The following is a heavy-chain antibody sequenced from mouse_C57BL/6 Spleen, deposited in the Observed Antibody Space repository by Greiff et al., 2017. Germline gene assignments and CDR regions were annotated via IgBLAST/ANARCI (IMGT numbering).Heavy chain of an antibody. CDR3: ARGNYSEAMDD. Sequence: EVKLVESEGGLVQPGSSMKLSCTASGFTFSDYYMAWVRQVPEKGLEWVANINYDGSSTYYLDSLKSRFIISRDNAKNILYLQLSSLKSEDTATYYCARGNYSEAMDDWGPGTSVTVSS. CDR1: GFTFSDYY. CDR2: INYDGSST. D-gene: IGHD2-12*01. V-gene: IGHV5-16*01. J-gene: IGHJ4*01.